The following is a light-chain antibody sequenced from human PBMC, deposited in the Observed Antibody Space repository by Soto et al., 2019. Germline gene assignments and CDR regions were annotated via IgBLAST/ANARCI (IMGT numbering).Light chain of an antibody. Sequence: DIQMTQSPSSLSASVGDRVTITCRASQNIKKYLNWYQQKPGKAPNLLIYTASSLQVGLPSRFSGSGSGTEFTLTISSLQSEDFAIYYCQHYNNWPLTFGGGTQVDIK. CDR3: QHYNNWPLT. V-gene: IGKV1-39*01. CDR1: QNIKKY. CDR2: TAS. J-gene: IGKJ4*01.